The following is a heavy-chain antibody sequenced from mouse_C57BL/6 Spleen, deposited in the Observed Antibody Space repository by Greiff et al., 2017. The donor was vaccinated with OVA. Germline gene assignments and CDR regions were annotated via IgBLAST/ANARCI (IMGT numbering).Heavy chain of an antibody. Sequence: DVQLQQSGAELVRPGASVKLSCTASGFNIKDYYMHWVKQRPEQGLEWIGRIDPEDGDTEYAPKFQGKATMTADTSSNTAYLQLSSLTSEDTAVYYCTYYGSSYFDYWGQGTTLTVSS. CDR2: IDPEDGDT. CDR1: GFNIKDYY. J-gene: IGHJ2*01. V-gene: IGHV14-1*01. D-gene: IGHD1-1*01. CDR3: TYYGSSYFDY.